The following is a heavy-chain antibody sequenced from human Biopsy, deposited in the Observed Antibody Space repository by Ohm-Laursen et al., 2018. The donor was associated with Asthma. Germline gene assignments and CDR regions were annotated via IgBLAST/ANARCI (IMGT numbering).Heavy chain of an antibody. Sequence: SLRLSCTASGFTFSSYGMYWVRQAPGKGLEWVAVISYDGSNKYYADSVKGRFTISRDNSKNTLYLEMNSLRAEDTAVYYCAKDTEGRYDFWSGLSYNYYGMDVWGQGTTVTVSS. D-gene: IGHD3-3*01. CDR2: ISYDGSNK. CDR3: AKDTEGRYDFWSGLSYNYYGMDV. V-gene: IGHV3-30*18. J-gene: IGHJ6*02. CDR1: GFTFSSYG.